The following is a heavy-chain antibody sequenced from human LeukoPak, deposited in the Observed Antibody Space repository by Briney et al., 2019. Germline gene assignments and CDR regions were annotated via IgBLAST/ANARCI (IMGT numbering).Heavy chain of an antibody. CDR3: ARGCSNYYGSGTATDV. CDR1: GGSTSSGDYY. Sequence: SETLSLTCTVSGGSTSSGDYYWSWIRQPPGKGLEWIGYIYYSGSTYYNPSLKSRVTISVDTSKNQFSLKLSFVTAAETAVYYCARGCSNYYGSGTATDVWGQGTTVTVSS. V-gene: IGHV4-30-4*01. D-gene: IGHD3-10*01. CDR2: IYYSGST. J-gene: IGHJ6*02.